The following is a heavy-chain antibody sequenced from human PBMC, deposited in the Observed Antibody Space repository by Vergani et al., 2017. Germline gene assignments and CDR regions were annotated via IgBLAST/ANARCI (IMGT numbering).Heavy chain of an antibody. V-gene: IGHV3-43D*04. CDR1: GFTFDDYA. D-gene: IGHD3-9*01. CDR2: ISWYGGST. J-gene: IGHJ6*02. CDR3: AKDYVLRYFDWSGMDV. Sequence: VQLVESGGGVVQPGGSLRLSCAASGFTFDDYAMHWVRQAPGKGLEWVSLISWYGGSTYYADSVKGRFTISRDNSKNSLYLQMNSLRAEDTALYYCAKDYVLRYFDWSGMDVWGQGTTVTVSS.